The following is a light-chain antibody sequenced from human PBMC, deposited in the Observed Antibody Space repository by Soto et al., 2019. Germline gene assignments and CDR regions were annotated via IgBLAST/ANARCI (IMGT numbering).Light chain of an antibody. CDR1: SSDVGGYNF. V-gene: IGLV2-14*03. CDR2: DVS. CDR3: SSYTTTTSLVV. J-gene: IGLJ2*01. Sequence: QSALTQPASVSGSPGQSITISCSGTSSDVGGYNFVSWYQVHPGKAPRLILYDVSSRPSGVSYRFSGSKSVNTASLNISRLQAGDEADYYCSSYTTTTSLVVFGGGTKLTVL.